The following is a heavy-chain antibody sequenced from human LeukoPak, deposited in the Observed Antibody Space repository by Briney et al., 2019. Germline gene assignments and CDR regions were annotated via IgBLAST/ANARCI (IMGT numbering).Heavy chain of an antibody. CDR3: ARDGYSSGWNLEYFQH. J-gene: IGHJ1*01. V-gene: IGHV4-59*01. D-gene: IGHD6-19*01. CDR2: IYYSGST. CDR1: GGPISSYY. Sequence: SETLSLTCTVSGGPISSYYWSWIRQPPGKGLEWIGYIYYSGSTNYNPSLKSRVTISVDTSKNQFSLKLSSVTAADTAVYYCARDGYSSGWNLEYFQHWGQGTLVTVSS.